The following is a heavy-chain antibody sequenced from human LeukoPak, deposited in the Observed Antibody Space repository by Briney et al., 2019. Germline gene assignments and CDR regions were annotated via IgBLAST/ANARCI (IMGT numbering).Heavy chain of an antibody. CDR3: ARVCDDILTGYHPNDAFDI. CDR2: INPNSGGT. D-gene: IGHD3-9*01. CDR1: GYTFTGYY. V-gene: IGHV1-2*02. Sequence: GASVKVSCKASGYTFTGYYMHWVRRAPGQGLEWMGWINPNSGGTNYAQKFQGRVTMTRDTSISTAYMELSRLRSDDTAVYYCARVCDDILTGYHPNDAFDIWGQGTMVTVSS. J-gene: IGHJ3*02.